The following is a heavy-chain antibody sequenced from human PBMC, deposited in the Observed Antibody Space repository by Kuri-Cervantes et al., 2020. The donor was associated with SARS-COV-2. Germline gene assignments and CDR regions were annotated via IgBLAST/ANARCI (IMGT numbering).Heavy chain of an antibody. CDR3: ATDKKEFLDF. CDR2: INPSDGTT. J-gene: IGHJ4*02. D-gene: IGHD3-10*01. Sequence: ASVKVSCKASGYTFTNYHMHWVRQAPGQGLEWIGIINPSDGTTIYAQKFQGRVTMTEETSTDTAYMELSSLRSEDTAVYYCATDKKEFLDFWGQGTLVTVSS. V-gene: IGHV1-46*01. CDR1: GYTFTNYH.